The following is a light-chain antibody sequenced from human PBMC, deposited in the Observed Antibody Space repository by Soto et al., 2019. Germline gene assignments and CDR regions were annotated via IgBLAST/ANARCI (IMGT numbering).Light chain of an antibody. CDR1: QSVLYSSNNKNY. CDR2: WAS. J-gene: IGKJ3*01. CDR3: QQYYSPSLFT. Sequence: DIVMTQSPDSLAVSLGERATINCKSSQSVLYSSNNKNYLAWYQQKPGQPPKLLIYWASTRESGVPDRFSGSGSGTDFTLTISSLQAEDVAVYYCQQYYSPSLFTFGPGTKVDIK. V-gene: IGKV4-1*01.